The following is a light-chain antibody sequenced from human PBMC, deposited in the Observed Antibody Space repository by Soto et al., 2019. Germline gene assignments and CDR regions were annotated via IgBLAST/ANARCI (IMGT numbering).Light chain of an antibody. CDR2: GNS. V-gene: IGLV1-40*01. Sequence: VRTQPPSVSGAPGRRVTISCTGSSSNIGAGYDVHWYQQLPGTAPKLLIYGNSNRPSGVPDRFSGSKSGTSASLAITGLQAEDEADYYCQSYDSSLSGKVFGTGTKVTVL. CDR1: SSNIGAGYD. J-gene: IGLJ1*01. CDR3: QSYDSSLSGKV.